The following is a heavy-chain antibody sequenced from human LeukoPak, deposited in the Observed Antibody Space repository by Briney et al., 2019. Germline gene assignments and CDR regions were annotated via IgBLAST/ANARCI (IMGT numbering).Heavy chain of an antibody. V-gene: IGHV3-7*01. CDR2: IKQDGSQR. CDR1: GFTFSDYW. D-gene: IGHD6-6*01. CDR3: ARRGGSSSRRSPIDY. J-gene: IGHJ4*02. Sequence: GGSLRLTCTASGFTFSDYWMTWVRQAPGKGPEWVANIKQDGSQRYYVDSVRGRFTISRDNAKNSLSLQMNGLRAEDTAVYYCARRGGSSSRRSPIDYWGQGTLVTVSS.